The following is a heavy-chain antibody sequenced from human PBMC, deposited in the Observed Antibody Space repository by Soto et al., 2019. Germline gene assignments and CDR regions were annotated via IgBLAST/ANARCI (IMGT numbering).Heavy chain of an antibody. D-gene: IGHD2-15*01. CDR1: VLTFMNYA. V-gene: IGHV3-23*01. CDR3: AKEAVASEQVPIPGDS. J-gene: IGHJ4*02. Sequence: PGWSLRLSCTSSVLTFMNYAMTWVRQDPGRGLEWVAGISGSGSMKYYADSVKGRFTISRDNSKNMLFLQMDSLRDEDTAMYHCAKEAVASEQVPIPGDSWGQGTLVTVSS. CDR2: ISGSGSMK.